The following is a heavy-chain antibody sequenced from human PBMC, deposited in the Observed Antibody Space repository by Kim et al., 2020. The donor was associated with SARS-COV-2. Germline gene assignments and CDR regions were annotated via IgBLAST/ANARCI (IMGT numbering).Heavy chain of an antibody. Sequence: ITFNGNNTYHADSVKGRFTISRDNSKNTLYLQMNNLRGEDTAVYYCGIDYWGRGTLVTVSS. V-gene: IGHV3-30*07. CDR3: GIDY. CDR2: ITFNGNNT. J-gene: IGHJ4*02.